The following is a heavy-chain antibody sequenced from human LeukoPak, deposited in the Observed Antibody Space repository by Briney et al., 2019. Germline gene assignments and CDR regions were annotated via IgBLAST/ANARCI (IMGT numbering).Heavy chain of an antibody. CDR3: ARGPARSIAVRGWFDP. D-gene: IGHD6-6*01. V-gene: IGHV1-8*01. CDR1: GYTFTNYD. Sequence: ASVKVSCKASGYTFTNYDINWVRQATGQGLEWMGWMNPNSGNTGYAQKFQGRVTMTRNTSISTAYMELSSLGSEDTAVYYCARGPARSIAVRGWFDPWGQGTLVTVSS. CDR2: MNPNSGNT. J-gene: IGHJ5*02.